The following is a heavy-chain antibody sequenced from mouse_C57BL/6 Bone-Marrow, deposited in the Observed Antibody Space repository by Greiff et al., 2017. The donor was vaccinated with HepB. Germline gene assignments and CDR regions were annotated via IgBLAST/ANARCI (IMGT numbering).Heavy chain of an antibody. CDR3: ARREGNFLFDY. CDR1: GYAFSSYW. J-gene: IGHJ2*01. CDR2: IYPGDGDT. V-gene: IGHV1-80*01. D-gene: IGHD2-1*01. Sequence: VQLQESGAELVKPGASVKISCKASGYAFSSYWMNWVKQRPGKGLEWIGQIYPGDGDTNYNGKFKGKATLTADKASSTAYMQLSSLTSEDSAVYFCARREGNFLFDYWGQGTTLTVSS.